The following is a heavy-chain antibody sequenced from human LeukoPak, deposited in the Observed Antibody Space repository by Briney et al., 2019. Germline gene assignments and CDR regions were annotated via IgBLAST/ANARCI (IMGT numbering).Heavy chain of an antibody. Sequence: SQTLSLTCVISGNSVSSNSAAWNWIRQSPSRGLEWLGRTYYRSKWYNDYAVSVKSRININPDTSKNQFSLQLKYVTPEDTAVYYCTRESSSWYAHLHPWGQGTLVTVSS. CDR2: TYYRSKWYN. V-gene: IGHV6-1*01. D-gene: IGHD6-13*01. J-gene: IGHJ1*01. CDR1: GNSVSSNSAA. CDR3: TRESSSWYAHLHP.